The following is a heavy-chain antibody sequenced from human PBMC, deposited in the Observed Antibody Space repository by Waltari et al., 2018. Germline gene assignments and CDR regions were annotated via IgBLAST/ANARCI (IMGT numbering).Heavy chain of an antibody. Sequence: QVQLQESGPGLVKPSETLSLTCPVSGYSFSSGSYWVWIRQTPGKGLEWIGSIYHGGSTYYNPSLKRRVTISVDTSKNQFSLKLSSVTAADTAVYYCARRVVPAAPFDYWGQGTLVTVSS. V-gene: IGHV4-38-2*01. J-gene: IGHJ4*02. CDR1: GYSFSSGSY. CDR2: IYHGGST. D-gene: IGHD2-2*01. CDR3: ARRVVPAAPFDY.